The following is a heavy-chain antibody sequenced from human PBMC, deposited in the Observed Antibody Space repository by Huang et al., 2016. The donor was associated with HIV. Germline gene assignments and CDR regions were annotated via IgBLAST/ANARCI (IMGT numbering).Heavy chain of an antibody. Sequence: EVQLLQSGAEVKTPGESLKISCKGSGYRFRSNWIGWVRQMPGKGLEWMRIFSPCDSETLYSTSFQGQVTISADKSINTAYLQWSSLKASDTAMYYCARLIGSPSFYYGLDVWGQGTTVTVSS. CDR1: GYRFRSNW. V-gene: IGHV5-51*01. CDR2: FSPCDSET. CDR3: ARLIGSPSFYYGLDV. J-gene: IGHJ6*02. D-gene: IGHD3-10*01.